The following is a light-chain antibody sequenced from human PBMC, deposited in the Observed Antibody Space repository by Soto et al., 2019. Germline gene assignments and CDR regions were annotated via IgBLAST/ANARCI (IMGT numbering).Light chain of an antibody. CDR3: QQYNNWPPWT. CDR2: GAS. Sequence: DIVMTQSPVTLSVSPGERATLSCRASQSVRSNLAWYQQKPGQAPRLLIYGASTRATGIPARFSGSGSGTDFTLTISSLQSEDFAVYYCQQYNNWPPWTFGQGTKVDIK. J-gene: IGKJ1*01. V-gene: IGKV3-15*01. CDR1: QSVRSN.